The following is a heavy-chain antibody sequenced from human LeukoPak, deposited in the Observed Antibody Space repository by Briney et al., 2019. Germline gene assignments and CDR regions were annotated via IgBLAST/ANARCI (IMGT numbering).Heavy chain of an antibody. Sequence: ASVKVSCKASGYTFTSYYMHWVRQAPGQGLEWMGWISAYNGNTNYAQKLQGRVTMTTDTSTSTAYMELRSLRSDDTAVYYCARDSPTHYCSSTSCYPLSRARLAFDIWGQGTMVTVSS. J-gene: IGHJ3*02. CDR3: ARDSPTHYCSSTSCYPLSRARLAFDI. D-gene: IGHD2-2*01. CDR1: GYTFTSYY. V-gene: IGHV1-18*04. CDR2: ISAYNGNT.